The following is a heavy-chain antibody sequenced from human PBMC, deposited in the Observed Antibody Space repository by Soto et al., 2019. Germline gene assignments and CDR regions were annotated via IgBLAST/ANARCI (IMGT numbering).Heavy chain of an antibody. D-gene: IGHD3-10*01. CDR1: GGTFSSYT. V-gene: IGHV1-69*02. CDR3: ADGSGSYMTYYYYGMDV. J-gene: IGHJ6*02. Sequence: QVQLVQSGAEVKKPGSSVKVSCKASGGTFSSYTISWVRQAPGQGLEWMGRIIPILGIANYAQKFQGRVTITPDKSTSTAYMELSSLGSEDTAVYYCADGSGSYMTYYYYGMDVWGQGTTVTVSS. CDR2: IIPILGIA.